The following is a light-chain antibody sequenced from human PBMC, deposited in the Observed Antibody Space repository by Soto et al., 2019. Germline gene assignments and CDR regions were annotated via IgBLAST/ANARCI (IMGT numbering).Light chain of an antibody. CDR1: QSVSSTY. CDR3: QQYGSSSWT. J-gene: IGKJ1*01. CDR2: GAS. V-gene: IGKV3-20*01. Sequence: EIVLTQSPGTLSLSPGERATLSCRASQSVSSTYLAWYQQQPGQAPRLLIYGASNRATGIPDRFSGSGSGTDFTLTISRLEPEDFAVYYCQQYGSSSWTFGQGIKVEIK.